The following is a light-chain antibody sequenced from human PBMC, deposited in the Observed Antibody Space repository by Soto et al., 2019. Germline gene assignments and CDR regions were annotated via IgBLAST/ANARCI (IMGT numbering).Light chain of an antibody. CDR3: VLYMGRGISV. V-gene: IGLV8-61*01. Sequence: QTVVTQEPSFTVSPGGTVTLTCGLTSGSVSTDFYPSWYHQTPGQAPRILIFSTNTRSSGVPDRFSGSILGSKAALTITGAQADDESHYYCVLYMGRGISVFGGGTKLTVL. J-gene: IGLJ3*02. CDR2: STN. CDR1: SGSVSTDFY.